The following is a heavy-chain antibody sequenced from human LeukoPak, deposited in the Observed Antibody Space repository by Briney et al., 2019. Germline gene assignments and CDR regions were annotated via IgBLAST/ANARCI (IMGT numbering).Heavy chain of an antibody. D-gene: IGHD1-7*01. J-gene: IGHJ4*02. CDR2: ISAYNGNT. Sequence: ASVKVSCKASGYTFTTYGISWVRQAPGQGLEWMAWISAYNGNTNYAQNLQGRFTMTTDTSTTTAYMELRSLRSDDTAVYYCARDELELPGYWGQGTLVTVSS. CDR1: GYTFTTYG. CDR3: ARDELELPGY. V-gene: IGHV1-18*01.